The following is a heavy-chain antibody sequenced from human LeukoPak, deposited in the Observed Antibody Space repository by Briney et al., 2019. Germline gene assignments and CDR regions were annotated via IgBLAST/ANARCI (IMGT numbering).Heavy chain of an antibody. CDR1: GGSISNYY. Sequence: SETLSLTCTVSGGSISNYYWSWIRQPPGKGLEWIGYIYYSGSTNYNPSLKSRVTISVDTSKNQFSLKLSSVTAADTAVYYCARAPGGGAFDIWGQGTMVTVSS. CDR2: IYYSGST. J-gene: IGHJ3*02. V-gene: IGHV4-59*12. CDR3: ARAPGGGAFDI. D-gene: IGHD3-10*01.